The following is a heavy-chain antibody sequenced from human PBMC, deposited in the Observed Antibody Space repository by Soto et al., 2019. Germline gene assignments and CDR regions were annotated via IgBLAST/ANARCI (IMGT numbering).Heavy chain of an antibody. Sequence: SETLSLSCAVYGGSFSGYYWSWIRQPPGKGLEWIGEINHSGSTNYNPSLKSRVTISVDTSKNQFSLKLSSVTAADTAVYYCARVYVDYVGRHYYYYMHVPGKATTVSVSS. CDR1: GGSFSGYY. D-gene: IGHD4-17*01. CDR3: ARVYVDYVGRHYYYYMHV. CDR2: INHSGST. V-gene: IGHV4-34*01. J-gene: IGHJ6*03.